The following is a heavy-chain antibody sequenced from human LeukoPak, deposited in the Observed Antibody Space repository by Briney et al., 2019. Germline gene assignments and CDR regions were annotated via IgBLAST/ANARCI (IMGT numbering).Heavy chain of an antibody. CDR3: AGLGESAY. CDR1: GFSISAYG. J-gene: IGHJ4*02. D-gene: IGHD3-10*01. V-gene: IGHV3-48*02. Sequence: TGGSLRLSCAASGFSISAYGMHWVRQAPGKGLEWVSYVSSSSSTIYYADSVKGRFTISRDNAKNSLYLQMNSLRDEDTAVYYCAGLGESAYWGQGTLVTVSS. CDR2: VSSSSSTI.